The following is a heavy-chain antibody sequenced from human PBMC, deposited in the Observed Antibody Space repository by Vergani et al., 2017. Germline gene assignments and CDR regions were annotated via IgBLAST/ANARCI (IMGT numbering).Heavy chain of an antibody. CDR2: IYYSGTT. CDR1: GASIRSSNYY. J-gene: IGHJ5*02. CDR3: ARHSTVEWLVKLGWIDP. D-gene: IGHD6-19*01. V-gene: IGHV4-39*01. Sequence: LQLQESCPGLVKPSATLSLTCSVSGASIRSSNYYWGWIRQPPGKGLEWIASIYYSGTTYYNPSLKSRVTISVDTSKNQFSLKLSSVTAADTAVYFCARHSTVEWLVKLGWIDPWGQGILVTVSS.